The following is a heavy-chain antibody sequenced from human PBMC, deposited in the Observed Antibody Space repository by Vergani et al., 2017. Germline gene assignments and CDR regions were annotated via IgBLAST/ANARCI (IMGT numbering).Heavy chain of an antibody. CDR1: GFTFSSYS. Sequence: EVQLVESGGGLVKPGGSLRLSCAASGFTFSSYSMNWVRQAPGKGLEWVGRIRNKANSYTTEYAASVKGRFTISRDDSKNSLYLQMNSLKTEDTAVYYCARSTQXSSGWYTHYYGMDGWSQGTTVTVSS. D-gene: IGHD6-19*01. V-gene: IGHV3-72*01. CDR2: IRNKANSYTT. CDR3: ARSTQXSSGWYTHYYGMDG. J-gene: IGHJ6*02.